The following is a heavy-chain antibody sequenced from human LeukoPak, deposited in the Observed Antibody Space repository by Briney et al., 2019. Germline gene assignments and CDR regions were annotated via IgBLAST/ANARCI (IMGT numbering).Heavy chain of an antibody. V-gene: IGHV4-4*07. D-gene: IGHD6-13*01. CDR2: IHPSGST. Sequence: SETLSLTCTVSGDSISSYYWSWVRQPAGKGLEWIGRIHPSGSTNYNPSLKSRVTLSVDTSKNQFSLKLSSVTAADTAVYYCARGPSSSWYYFDYWGQGTLVTVSS. CDR3: ARGPSSSWYYFDY. J-gene: IGHJ4*02. CDR1: GDSISSYY.